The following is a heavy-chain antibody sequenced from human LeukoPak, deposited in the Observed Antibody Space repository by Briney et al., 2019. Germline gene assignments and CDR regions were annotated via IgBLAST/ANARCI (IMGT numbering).Heavy chain of an antibody. Sequence: PSETLSLTCTVSGGSISSYYWSWIRQPPGKGLDWIGYIYYSGSTNYNPSLKSRVTISVDTSKNQFSLKLSSVTAADTAVYYCARAATGPLPNYYYYYGMDVWGQGTTVTVSS. CDR2: IYYSGST. CDR3: ARAATGPLPNYYYYYGMDV. D-gene: IGHD1-1*01. V-gene: IGHV4-59*01. J-gene: IGHJ6*02. CDR1: GGSISSYY.